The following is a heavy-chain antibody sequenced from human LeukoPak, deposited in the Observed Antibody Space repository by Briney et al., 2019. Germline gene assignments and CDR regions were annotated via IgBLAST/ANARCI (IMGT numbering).Heavy chain of an antibody. CDR1: GFTFSNYA. V-gene: IGHV3-30*04. CDR3: ARVSYRSVAATKFDY. CDR2: ISYEGRQA. Sequence: GGSLRLSCAASGFTFSNYAVHWVRQAPGKGLEWVAVISYEGRQAYYAESVKGRFTISRDNSENTVSLEMNSLRAEDTALYYCARVSYRSVAATKFDYWGQGTLVIASS. J-gene: IGHJ4*02. D-gene: IGHD2-15*01.